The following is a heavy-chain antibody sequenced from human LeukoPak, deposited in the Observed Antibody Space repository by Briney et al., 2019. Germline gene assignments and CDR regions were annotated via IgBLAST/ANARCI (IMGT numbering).Heavy chain of an antibody. CDR3: ARGGTYDSSGYFQGGLDY. CDR1: GGSFSGYS. J-gene: IGHJ4*02. D-gene: IGHD3-22*01. Sequence: SETLSLTCAVYGGSFSGYSWSWIRQPPGKGLEWIGEINRSGSTNYNPSLKSRVTISVDTSKNQFSLKLSSVTAADTAVYYCARGGTYDSSGYFQGGLDYWGQGTLVTVSS. V-gene: IGHV4-34*01. CDR2: INRSGST.